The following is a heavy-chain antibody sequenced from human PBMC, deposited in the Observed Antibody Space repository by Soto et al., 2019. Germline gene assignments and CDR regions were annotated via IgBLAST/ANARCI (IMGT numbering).Heavy chain of an antibody. J-gene: IGHJ4*02. CDR2: ISYDGSNK. D-gene: IGHD3-16*01. CDR1: GFTLSSYA. V-gene: IGHV3-30-3*01. CDR3: ARGHRYVGNDDFDY. Sequence: QVQLVESGGGVIQHGRSLRLSCSASGFTLSSYAMHWVRHAPGKGLEWVAVISYDGSNKYYADSVKGRFTISRDNSKNTLYLQMNSLRAEDTAVYYCARGHRYVGNDDFDYWGQGTLVTVSS.